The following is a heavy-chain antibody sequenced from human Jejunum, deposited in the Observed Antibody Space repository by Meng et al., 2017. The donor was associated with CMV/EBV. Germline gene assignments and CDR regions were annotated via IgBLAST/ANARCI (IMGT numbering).Heavy chain of an antibody. Sequence: QVQLQESGPGLVEPSQTLSLTCSVSGDSISGDRYYWSWIRQPAGKGLEWIGRVYASGTTNYNPSLNSRVTMSVDTSKNQFSLNLHSVAAADTAVYYCVRGGDGYVYWGQGTLVTVSS. D-gene: IGHD5-24*01. CDR3: VRGGDGYVY. V-gene: IGHV4-61*02. CDR2: VYASGTT. J-gene: IGHJ4*02. CDR1: GDSISGDRYY.